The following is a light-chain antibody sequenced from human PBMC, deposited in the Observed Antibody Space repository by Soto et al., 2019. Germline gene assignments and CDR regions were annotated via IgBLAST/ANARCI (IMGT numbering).Light chain of an antibody. Sequence: QSVLTQPPSASGTPGQRVTISCSGSSSNIGSNTVNWYQQLPGTAPKLLIYSNNQRPSGVPDLFSGSKSGTSASLAISGLQSEDEAYYYCAAWDDSLNGHVFGTGTKVTVL. CDR1: SSNIGSNT. V-gene: IGLV1-44*01. CDR2: SNN. J-gene: IGLJ1*01. CDR3: AAWDDSLNGHV.